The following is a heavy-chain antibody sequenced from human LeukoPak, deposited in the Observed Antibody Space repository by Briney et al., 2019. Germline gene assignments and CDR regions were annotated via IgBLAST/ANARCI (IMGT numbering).Heavy chain of an antibody. D-gene: IGHD1-1*01. CDR3: ARGIGTTNFDS. J-gene: IGHJ4*02. CDR2: IYASGST. CDR1: GDSISSGSYY. Sequence: PSQTLSLTCTVSGDSISSGSYYWSWIRQPAGKGLEWIGRIYASGSTNYNPSLKSRVTISLDTPENQFSLKVNSVTAADTAVYYCARGIGTTNFDSWGQGTLVTVSS. V-gene: IGHV4-61*02.